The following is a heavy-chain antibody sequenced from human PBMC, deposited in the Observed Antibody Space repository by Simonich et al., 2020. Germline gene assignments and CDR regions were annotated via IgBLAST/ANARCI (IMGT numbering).Heavy chain of an antibody. V-gene: IGHV4-38-2*01. CDR2: IYHSGRH. CDR1: GYSISSGYY. CDR3: ARVGYSNYYYGMDV. D-gene: IGHD6-13*01. Sequence: QVQLQESGPGLAKPSETLSLTCAVSGYSISSGYYRGWIRQPPGKGLEWIGSIYHSGRHYYHTSLKSRVPISVDTSKNPCSLKLSSVTAADTAVYYCARVGYSNYYYGMDVWGQGTTVTVSS. J-gene: IGHJ6*02.